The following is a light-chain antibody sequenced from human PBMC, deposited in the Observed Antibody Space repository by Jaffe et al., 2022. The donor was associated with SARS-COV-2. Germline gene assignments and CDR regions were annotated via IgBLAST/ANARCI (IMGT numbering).Light chain of an antibody. CDR2: GVS. Sequence: EIVLTQSPGTLSLSPGERATLSCRASQSISSRYLAWYQHKPGQAPRLLIYGVSSRATGIPDRFTGSGFGTDFTLTISRLEPEDFAVYYCQQYGSSLALTFGGGTKVEI. CDR3: QQYGSSLALT. J-gene: IGKJ4*01. CDR1: QSISSRY. V-gene: IGKV3-20*01.